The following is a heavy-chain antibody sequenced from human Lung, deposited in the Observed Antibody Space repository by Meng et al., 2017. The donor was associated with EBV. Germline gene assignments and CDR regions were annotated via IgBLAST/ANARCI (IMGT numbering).Heavy chain of an antibody. Sequence: QGHPHQSGPEVKRPGASVGVSCKASGYTFGSYGICWVRQAPGQGLEWMGWFVNYVDTYPAPKFQGRVTMTTDTHTNTAFMELRSLTSDDTAVYYCASGTPGRSYCDYWGQGTLVTVSS. CDR2: FVNYVDT. V-gene: IGHV1-18*01. CDR3: ASGTPGRSYCDY. D-gene: IGHD2-15*01. CDR1: GYTFGSYG. J-gene: IGHJ4*02.